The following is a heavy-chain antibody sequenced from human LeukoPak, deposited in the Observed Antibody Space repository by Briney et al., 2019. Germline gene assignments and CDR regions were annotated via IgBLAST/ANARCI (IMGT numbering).Heavy chain of an antibody. CDR1: GFTFSSYA. CDR3: ARLGTTVTAPFDY. Sequence: GGSLRLSCAASGFTFSSYAMSWVRQAPGKALEWVANIKQDGSEKYYVDSVKGRFTVSRDNAKNSLYLQMNSLRAEDMAVYYCARLGTTVTAPFDYWGRGTLVIVSS. V-gene: IGHV3-7*01. D-gene: IGHD4-4*01. CDR2: IKQDGSEK. J-gene: IGHJ4*02.